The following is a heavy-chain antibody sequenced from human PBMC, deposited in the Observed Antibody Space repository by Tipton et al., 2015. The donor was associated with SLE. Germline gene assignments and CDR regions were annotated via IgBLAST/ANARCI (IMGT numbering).Heavy chain of an antibody. V-gene: IGHV3-7*01. CDR1: GFTFSSYW. CDR2: IKEDGSEK. D-gene: IGHD3-10*01. CDR3: ARDFGYYYYYGMDV. J-gene: IGHJ6*02. Sequence: GSLRLSCAASGFTFSSYWMSWVRQAPGKGLEWVANIKEDGSEKYYVDSVKGRFTISRDNAKDSLYLQMNSLRAEDTAVYYCARDFGYYYYYGMDVWGQGTTVTVSS.